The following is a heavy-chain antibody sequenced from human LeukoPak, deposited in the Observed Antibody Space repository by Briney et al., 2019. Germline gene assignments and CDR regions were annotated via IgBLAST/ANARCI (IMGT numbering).Heavy chain of an antibody. V-gene: IGHV4-59*01. CDR1: GGSISSYY. J-gene: IGHJ6*02. CDR2: IYYSGST. CDR3: ATSSSSPPQYYYYGMVV. D-gene: IGHD6-6*01. Sequence: PSETLSLTCTVSGGSISSYYWSWIRQPPGKGLEWIGYIYYSGSTNYNPSLKSRVTISVDTSKNQFSLKLSSVTAADTAVYYCATSSSSPPQYYYYGMVVWGQGTTVTVSS.